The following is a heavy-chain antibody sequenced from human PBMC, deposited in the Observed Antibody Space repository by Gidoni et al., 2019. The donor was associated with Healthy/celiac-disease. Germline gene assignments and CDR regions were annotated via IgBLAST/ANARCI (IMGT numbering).Heavy chain of an antibody. CDR1: GGSISSGSYY. Sequence: QVQLQESGPGLVKPSQTLSLTCTVSGGSISSGSYYWRWIRQPAGKGLEWIGRIYTSGSTNYNPSLKSRVTISVDTSKNQFSLKLSSVTAADTAVYYCARLDYGGNTQGYYYYYMDVWGKGTTVTVSS. J-gene: IGHJ6*03. CDR3: ARLDYGGNTQGYYYYYMDV. CDR2: IYTSGST. D-gene: IGHD4-17*01. V-gene: IGHV4-61*02.